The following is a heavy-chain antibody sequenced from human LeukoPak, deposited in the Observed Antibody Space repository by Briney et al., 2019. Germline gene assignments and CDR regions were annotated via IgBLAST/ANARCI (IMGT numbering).Heavy chain of an antibody. V-gene: IGHV3-74*01. Sequence: TGGSLRLSCAASGFTFSSYWMHWVRQAPGKGQVWVSRINSDGTSTSYADSVKGRFTISRDNSKNTLYLQMNSLRAEDTAVYYCAVIAVAGTGDFDYWGQGTLVTVSS. CDR1: GFTFSSYW. CDR2: INSDGTST. D-gene: IGHD6-19*01. CDR3: AVIAVAGTGDFDY. J-gene: IGHJ4*02.